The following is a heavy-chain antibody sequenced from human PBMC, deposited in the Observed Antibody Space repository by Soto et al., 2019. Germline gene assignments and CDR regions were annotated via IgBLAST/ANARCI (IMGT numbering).Heavy chain of an antibody. V-gene: IGHV4-34*01. D-gene: IGHD3-10*01. J-gene: IGHJ4*02. CDR1: GGSLSGNY. CDR2: INHSGSA. Sequence: QVLLQQWGAGLLKPSETLSLTCAVYGGSLSGNYWTWIRQSPGKGLEWIGNINHSGSAIYNPSLKSRVTISVGTSNNQFFLELSSVTAADTAVYYCARARADYYGSENYYKGGFYYFDYWGQGTLVTVSS. CDR3: ARARADYYGSENYYKGGFYYFDY.